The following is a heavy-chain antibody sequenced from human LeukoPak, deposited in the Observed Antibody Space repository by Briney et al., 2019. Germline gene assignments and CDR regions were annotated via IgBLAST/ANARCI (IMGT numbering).Heavy chain of an antibody. D-gene: IGHD3-22*01. CDR3: ARDRSNYYDSSGYLRGYSYGMDV. J-gene: IGHJ6*02. CDR2: INSDGSST. V-gene: IGHV3-74*01. CDR1: GFTFSSYW. Sequence: GGSLRLSCAASGFTFSSYWMHWVRQAPGKGLVWVSRINSDGSSTSYADSVKGRFTISRDNAKNTLYLQMNSLRAEDTAVYYCARDRSNYYDSSGYLRGYSYGMDVWGQGTTVTVSS.